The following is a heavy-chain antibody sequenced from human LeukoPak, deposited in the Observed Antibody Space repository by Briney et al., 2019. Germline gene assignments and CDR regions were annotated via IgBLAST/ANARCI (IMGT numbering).Heavy chain of an antibody. V-gene: IGHV4-30-4*01. Sequence: SQTLSLTSTVSGGSISSGNYYWSWIRQPPGKGLEWIGYIYHSGSTNYNPSLKSRVTFALDTSKNQFSLKLSSVTAADTAVYYCASALTTTFDNWGQGTLVTVSS. CDR1: GGSISSGNYY. J-gene: IGHJ4*02. CDR3: ASALTTTFDN. D-gene: IGHD4-11*01. CDR2: IYHSGST.